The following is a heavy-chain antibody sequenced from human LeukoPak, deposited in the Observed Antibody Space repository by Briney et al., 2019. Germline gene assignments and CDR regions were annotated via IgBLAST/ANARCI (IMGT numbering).Heavy chain of an antibody. CDR2: IYTGGST. CDR1: GGSINSYF. CDR3: ARGLWFGRSHNWFDP. J-gene: IGHJ5*02. D-gene: IGHD3-10*01. V-gene: IGHV4-4*07. Sequence: SETLSLTCTVSGGSINSYFWTWIRQPAGKGLEWIGRIYTGGSTNYNPSLKSRVTMSVDTSKNQFSLKLSSVTAADTAVYYCARGLWFGRSHNWFDPWGQGTLVTVSS.